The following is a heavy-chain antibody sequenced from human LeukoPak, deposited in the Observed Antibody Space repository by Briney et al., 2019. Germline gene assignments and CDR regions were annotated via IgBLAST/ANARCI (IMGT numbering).Heavy chain of an antibody. Sequence: ASVKVSCKASGYTFTSYDINWVRQATGQGLEGMGWMNPNRGNTGYAQKFQGRVTMTRNTSISTAYMELSSLRSEDTAVYYWARGPRVYSSYENNWFDPWGQGTLVTVSS. CDR3: ARGPRVYSSYENNWFDP. CDR1: GYTFTSYD. J-gene: IGHJ5*02. CDR2: MNPNRGNT. V-gene: IGHV1-8*01. D-gene: IGHD5-12*01.